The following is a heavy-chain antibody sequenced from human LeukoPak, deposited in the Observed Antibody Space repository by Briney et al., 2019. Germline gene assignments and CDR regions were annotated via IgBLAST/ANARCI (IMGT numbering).Heavy chain of an antibody. CDR1: GYTFTSYG. Sequence: VASVKVSCKASGYTFTSYGISWVRQAPGQGLEWMGWISAYNGNTNYAQKLQGRVTTTTDTSTSTAYMELRSLRSDDTAVYYCARENYDSSGYYYPPYDAFDIWGQGTMVTVSS. CDR2: ISAYNGNT. D-gene: IGHD3-22*01. J-gene: IGHJ3*02. V-gene: IGHV1-18*01. CDR3: ARENYDSSGYYYPPYDAFDI.